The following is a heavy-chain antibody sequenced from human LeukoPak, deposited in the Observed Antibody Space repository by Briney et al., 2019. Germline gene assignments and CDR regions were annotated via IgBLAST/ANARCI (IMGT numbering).Heavy chain of an antibody. CDR3: AREANYYDSSGYYYYYGMDV. D-gene: IGHD3-22*01. CDR2: IYYSGST. V-gene: IGHV4-31*03. CDR1: GGSISSGGHY. Sequence: SETLSLTCTVSGGSISSGGHYWSWIRQHPGKDLEWIGYIYYSGSTYYNPSLRSRVTISVDTSKNQFSLKLSSVTAADTAVYYCAREANYYDSSGYYYYYGMDVWGQGTTVTVSS. J-gene: IGHJ6*02.